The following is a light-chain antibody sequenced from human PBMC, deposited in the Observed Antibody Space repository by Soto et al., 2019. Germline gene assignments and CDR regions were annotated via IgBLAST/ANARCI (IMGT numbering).Light chain of an antibody. CDR1: QGIRNE. Sequence: AIQMTQSPSSLSASVGDRVTITCRASQGIRNELGWYQQKTGKAPKLLIYAASTLQSGVPSRFSGSGSGTDFTLTISSLQPEDFATYYCLHDYNYPWTFGQGTKVDIK. CDR2: AAS. V-gene: IGKV1-6*01. J-gene: IGKJ1*01. CDR3: LHDYNYPWT.